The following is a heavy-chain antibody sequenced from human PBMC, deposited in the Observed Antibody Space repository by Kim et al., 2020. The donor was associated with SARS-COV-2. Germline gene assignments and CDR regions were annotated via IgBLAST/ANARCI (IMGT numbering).Heavy chain of an antibody. CDR2: T. Sequence: TYYNPSRQSRVTTSVDTSKNQFSLKLSSVTAADTAVYYCARRIELTFDYWGQGTLVTVSS. D-gene: IGHD1-7*01. V-gene: IGHV4-39*07. CDR3: ARRIELTFDY. J-gene: IGHJ4*02.